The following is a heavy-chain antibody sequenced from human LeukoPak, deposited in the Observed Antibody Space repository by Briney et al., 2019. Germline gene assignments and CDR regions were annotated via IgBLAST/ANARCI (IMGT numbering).Heavy chain of an antibody. J-gene: IGHJ4*02. V-gene: IGHV4-34*01. CDR3: ARCIRQRIAARNYYFAY. CDR1: GGSLTDNY. Sequence: SGTLSLTCAVSGGSLTDNYLTWIRQSPGKGLEWISQINNIGSTNTSPTLETRVTISFDISKNQFSLKLSSVTAADTAVYYCARCIRQRIAARNYYFAYWGQGTRVTASS. D-gene: IGHD6-6*01. CDR2: INNIGST.